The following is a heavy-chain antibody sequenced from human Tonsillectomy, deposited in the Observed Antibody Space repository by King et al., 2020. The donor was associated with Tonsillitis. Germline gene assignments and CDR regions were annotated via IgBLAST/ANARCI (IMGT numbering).Heavy chain of an antibody. V-gene: IGHV4-38-2*01. D-gene: IGHD3-22*01. J-gene: IGHJ4*02. CDR2: IFHSGST. Sequence: QLQESGPGLVKPSETLSLTCAVSGYSISSGYYWDWIRQPPGKGLEWIGIIFHSGSTYYNPSLKSRVTISVDTSKNQFSLKLSSVTAADTAVYYCASTYDSSGYYYPFDYWGQGTLVTVSS. CDR1: GYSISSGYY. CDR3: ASTYDSSGYYYPFDY.